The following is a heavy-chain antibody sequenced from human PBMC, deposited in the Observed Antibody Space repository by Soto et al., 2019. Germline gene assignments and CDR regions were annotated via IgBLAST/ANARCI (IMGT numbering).Heavy chain of an antibody. CDR1: GFTFRNYG. J-gene: IGHJ4*02. D-gene: IGHD6-13*01. CDR2: ISHDGSDK. Sequence: QVQLVESGGGVVRPGRSLRLTCAASGFTFRNYGMHWVRQAPAKGLEWVAVISHDGSDKYYADSMKGRFIISRDNSENTLFLNMNSLQPEDTAVYYCAKENQHLVHDYWGQGTLVTVSS. V-gene: IGHV3-30*18. CDR3: AKENQHLVHDY.